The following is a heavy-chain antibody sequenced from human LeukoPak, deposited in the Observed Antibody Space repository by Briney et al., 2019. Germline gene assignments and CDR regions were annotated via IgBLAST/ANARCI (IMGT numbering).Heavy chain of an antibody. D-gene: IGHD1-26*01. V-gene: IGHV3-74*01. CDR3: ARDRWEGDAFDI. CDR2: INTDGSST. J-gene: IGHJ3*02. Sequence: GGSLRLSCAVSGFSVSNNYMSWVRQAPGKGLVWVSRINTDGSSTNYADSVKGRFTISRDNGKNTLYLQMNSLRAEDTAVYYCARDRWEGDAFDIWGQGTMVTVSS. CDR1: GFSVSNNY.